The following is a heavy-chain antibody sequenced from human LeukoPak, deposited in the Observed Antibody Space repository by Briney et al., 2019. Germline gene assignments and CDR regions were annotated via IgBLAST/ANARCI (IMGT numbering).Heavy chain of an antibody. V-gene: IGHV4-30-2*01. J-gene: IGHJ6*03. CDR3: ATIDGGDPSYYYYYYMDV. CDR1: GGSINRRGHY. Sequence: TSETLSLSCTVSGGSINRRGHYWSWIRQPPGKGLEWIGYIYHTGSTYYNPSLKSRVTISIDTSRNQFSLKLSSVTAADTAVYHCATIDGGDPSYYYYYYMDVWGKGTTVTVSS. CDR2: IYHTGST. D-gene: IGHD2-21*02.